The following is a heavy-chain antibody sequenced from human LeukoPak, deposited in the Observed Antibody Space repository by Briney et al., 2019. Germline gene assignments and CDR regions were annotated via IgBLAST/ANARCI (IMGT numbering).Heavy chain of an antibody. J-gene: IGHJ6*02. Sequence: GGSLRLSCAASGFTFSSYGMHWVRQAPGKGLEWVAVISYDGSNKYYADSVKGRFTISRDNSKNTLYLQMNSLRAEDTAVYYCAKDLTGRFDYYYYYGMDVWGQGTTVTVSS. CDR1: GFTFSSYG. CDR2: ISYDGSNK. CDR3: AKDLTGRFDYYYYYGMDV. D-gene: IGHD3-9*01. V-gene: IGHV3-30*18.